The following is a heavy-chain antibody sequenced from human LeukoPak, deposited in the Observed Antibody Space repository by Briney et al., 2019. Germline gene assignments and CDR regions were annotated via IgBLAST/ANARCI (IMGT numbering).Heavy chain of an antibody. CDR3: ARGGLESPWSGHNAPDF. D-gene: IGHD3-3*01. CDR2: IYSGGST. J-gene: IGHJ4*02. CDR1: GLTVSSNY. Sequence: GGSLRLSCAASGLTVSSNYMSWVRQAPGKGLQWVSVIYSGGSTTYADSVRGRFTISRDAVKDTLYLQMGSVRIEDTAVYYCARGGLESPWSGHNAPDFWGQGTLVAVSS. V-gene: IGHV3-53*05.